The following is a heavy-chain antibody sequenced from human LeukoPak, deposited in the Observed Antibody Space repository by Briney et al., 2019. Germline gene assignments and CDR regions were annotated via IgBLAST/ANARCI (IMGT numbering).Heavy chain of an antibody. Sequence: GESLKISCXGSGSRFTSYWIGWVRQMPGKGLEWMGIIYPGDSDTSYRPSFQGQVTISADKSISTAYLQWSSLKASDTAMYYCARHGPLVVPAAIDYWGQGTLVTVSS. J-gene: IGHJ4*02. CDR1: GSRFTSYW. D-gene: IGHD2-2*01. CDR2: IYPGDSDT. V-gene: IGHV5-51*01. CDR3: ARHGPLVVPAAIDY.